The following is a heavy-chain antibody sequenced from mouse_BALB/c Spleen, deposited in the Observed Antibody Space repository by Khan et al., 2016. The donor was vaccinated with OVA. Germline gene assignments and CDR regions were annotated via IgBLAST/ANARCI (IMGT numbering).Heavy chain of an antibody. J-gene: IGHJ4*01. V-gene: IGHV1S56*01. CDR1: GYTFTSYD. Sequence: QVQLQQSGAEVVKSGASVKLSCKASGYTFTSYDLNWVRQRPEQGLEWIGWIFPGDGTTKYNEKFKGKATLTTDKSSSTAYLQLSRLTAADSAVYFCARRRGSMDYWGQGTSVTVSS. CDR3: ARRRGSMDY. CDR2: IFPGDGTT.